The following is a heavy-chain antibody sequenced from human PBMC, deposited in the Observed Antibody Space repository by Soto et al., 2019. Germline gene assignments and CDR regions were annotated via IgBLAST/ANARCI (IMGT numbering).Heavy chain of an antibody. Sequence: EASLKVSCKVSGYTLTELSMHWVRQAPGKGLEWMGGFDPEDGETIYAQKFQGRVTMTEDTSTDTAYMELSSLRSEDTAVYYCATAHSSRWYYYDYWGQGTLVTVSS. CDR3: ATAHSSRWYYYDY. D-gene: IGHD6-19*01. CDR1: GYTLTELS. CDR2: FDPEDGET. J-gene: IGHJ4*02. V-gene: IGHV1-24*01.